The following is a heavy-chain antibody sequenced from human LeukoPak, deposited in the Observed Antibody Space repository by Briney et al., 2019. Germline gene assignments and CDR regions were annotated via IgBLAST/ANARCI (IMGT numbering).Heavy chain of an antibody. CDR2: ISGSGGLI. CDR1: GVTFSSYA. J-gene: IGHJ6*02. Sequence: GGSLRLSCAASGVTFSSYAMSWVRQAPGKGLEWVSPISGSGGLIYYADSVKGRFTISRDNSKNTLYLQMNSLRAEDTAVYYCAKAQGATPYSYGVDVWGQGTTVTVSS. D-gene: IGHD1-26*01. CDR3: AKAQGATPYSYGVDV. V-gene: IGHV3-23*01.